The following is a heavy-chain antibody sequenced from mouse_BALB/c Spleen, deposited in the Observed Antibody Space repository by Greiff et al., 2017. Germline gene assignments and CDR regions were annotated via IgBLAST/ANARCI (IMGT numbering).Heavy chain of an antibody. CDR2: ISSGGSYT. J-gene: IGHJ1*01. D-gene: IGHD4-1*01. V-gene: IGHV5-9-3*01. CDR3: ARQELGGGYFDV. CDR1: GFTFSSYA. Sequence: EVKLVESGGGLVKPGGSLKLSCAASGFTFSSYAMSWVRQTPEKRLEWVATISSGGSYTYYPDSVKGRFTISRDNAKNTLYLQMSSLRSEDTAMYYCARQELGGGYFDVWGAGTTVTVSS.